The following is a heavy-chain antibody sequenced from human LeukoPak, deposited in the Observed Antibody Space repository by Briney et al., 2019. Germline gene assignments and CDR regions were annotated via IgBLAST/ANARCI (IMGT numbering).Heavy chain of an antibody. V-gene: IGHV1-2*02. CDR3: ARADYDILTGYLSFGY. CDR1: GYTFTGYY. Sequence: ASVKVSCKASGYTFTGYYMHWVRQAPGQGLEWMGWINPNSGGINYAQKFQGRVTMTRDTSISTAYIELSRLRSDDTAVYYCARADYDILTGYLSFGYWGQGTLVTVSS. CDR2: INPNSGGI. D-gene: IGHD3-9*01. J-gene: IGHJ4*02.